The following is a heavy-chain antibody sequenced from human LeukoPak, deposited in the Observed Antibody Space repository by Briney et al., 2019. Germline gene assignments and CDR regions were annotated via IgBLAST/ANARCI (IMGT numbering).Heavy chain of an antibody. CDR1: GGSISSSSYY. J-gene: IGHJ4*02. V-gene: IGHV4-39*01. Sequence: SETLSLTCTVSGGSISSSSYYWGWIRQPPGQGLEWIGSIYYSGSTYYNPSLKSRVTISVDTTKNQFSLKLSSVTAADTAVYYCARQVGLLYYFDYWGQGTLVTVSS. CDR2: IYYSGST. D-gene: IGHD1-26*01. CDR3: ARQVGLLYYFDY.